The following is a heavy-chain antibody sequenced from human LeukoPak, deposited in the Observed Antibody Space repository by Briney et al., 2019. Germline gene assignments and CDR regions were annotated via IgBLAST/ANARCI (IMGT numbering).Heavy chain of an antibody. CDR3: ARWFLYHY. Sequence: PSETLSLTCAVYGGSFSGYYWSWIRQPPGKGLEWIGEINHSGSTNYNPSLKSRVTISVDTSKNQFSLKLSSVTAADTAVYYCARWFLYHYWGQGTLVTVSS. CDR1: GGSFSGYY. V-gene: IGHV4-34*01. CDR2: INHSGST. D-gene: IGHD3-3*01. J-gene: IGHJ4*02.